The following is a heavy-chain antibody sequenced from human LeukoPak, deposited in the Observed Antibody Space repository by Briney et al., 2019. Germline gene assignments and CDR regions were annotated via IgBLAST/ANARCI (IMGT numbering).Heavy chain of an antibody. CDR1: GGSISSGGYY. V-gene: IGHV4-31*03. J-gene: IGHJ4*02. Sequence: PSETLSLTCTVSGGSISSGGYYWSWIRQLPGKGLQWIGYIHYSGNTYYNPSLKSRLTISVDTSKNQFSLKVRGVTAADTAVYYCARRKDEVTATFDYWGQGILVTVSS. CDR3: ARRKDEVTATFDY. CDR2: IHYSGNT. D-gene: IGHD2-21*02.